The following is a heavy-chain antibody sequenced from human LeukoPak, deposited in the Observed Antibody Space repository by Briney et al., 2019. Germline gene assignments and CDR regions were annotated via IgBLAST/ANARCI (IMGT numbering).Heavy chain of an antibody. J-gene: IGHJ4*02. Sequence: SETLSLTCTVSVGSLSSSRDYWGSIRQPPGKGLEWNGSIYYSGSTYYNTSFKSRAPISVDTSKNQFSLKLTAVTAADTAVYYCARLVKLGGEFDYWGQGTLVTVSS. CDR3: ARLVKLGGEFDY. D-gene: IGHD3-16*01. CDR2: IYYSGST. CDR1: VGSLSSSRDY. V-gene: IGHV4-39*01.